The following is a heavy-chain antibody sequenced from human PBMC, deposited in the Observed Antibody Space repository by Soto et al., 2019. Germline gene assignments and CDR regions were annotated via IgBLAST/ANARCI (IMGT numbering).Heavy chain of an antibody. V-gene: IGHV1-69*01. D-gene: IGHD3-10*01. J-gene: IGHJ6*02. CDR1: GGTFSSYA. CDR3: ARVDHGSGLNYGYGMDV. CDR2: IIPIFGTA. Sequence: QVQLVQSGAEVKKPGSSVKVSCKASGGTFSSYAISWVRQAPGQGLEWMGGIIPIFGTANYAQKFQGRVTIPADESTSTAYMELSSLRSEDTAVYYCARVDHGSGLNYGYGMDVWGQGTTVTVSS.